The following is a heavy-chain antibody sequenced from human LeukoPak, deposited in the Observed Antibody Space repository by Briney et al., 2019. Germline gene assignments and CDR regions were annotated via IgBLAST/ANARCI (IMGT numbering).Heavy chain of an antibody. Sequence: ASVKVSCKASGYTFTGYYMHWVRQAPGQGLEWMGWINPNSGGTKYAQKFQDRVTMTRDTSISTAYMEVSSLRSDDTAVYYCARSYSYDSSGYYGAKWGQGTLVTVSS. CDR1: GYTFTGYY. D-gene: IGHD3-22*01. CDR3: ARSYSYDSSGYYGAK. CDR2: INPNSGGT. J-gene: IGHJ4*02. V-gene: IGHV1-2*02.